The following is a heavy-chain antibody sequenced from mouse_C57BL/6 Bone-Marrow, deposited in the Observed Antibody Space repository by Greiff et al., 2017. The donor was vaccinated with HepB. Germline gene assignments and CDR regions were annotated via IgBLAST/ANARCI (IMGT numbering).Heavy chain of an antibody. D-gene: IGHD2-5*01. CDR1: GYTFTDYE. Sequence: LVESGAELVRPGASVTLSCKASGYTFTDYEMHWVKQTPVHGLEWIGAIDPETGGTAYNQKFKGKAILTADKSSSTAYMELRSLTSEDSAVYYCTRRGSNYWFAYWGQGTLVTVSA. CDR3: TRRGSNYWFAY. V-gene: IGHV1-15*01. CDR2: IDPETGGT. J-gene: IGHJ3*01.